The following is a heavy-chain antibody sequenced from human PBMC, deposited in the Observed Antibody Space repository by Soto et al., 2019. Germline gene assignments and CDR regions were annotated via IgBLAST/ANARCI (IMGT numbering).Heavy chain of an antibody. CDR3: ARDHEQWLVRYYFDY. V-gene: IGHV3-30-3*01. J-gene: IGHJ4*02. Sequence: GKGLEWVAVISYDGSNKYYADSVKGRFTISRDNSKNTLYLQMNSLRAEDTAVYYCARDHEQWLVRYYFDYWGQGTLVTVSS. D-gene: IGHD6-19*01. CDR2: ISYDGSNK.